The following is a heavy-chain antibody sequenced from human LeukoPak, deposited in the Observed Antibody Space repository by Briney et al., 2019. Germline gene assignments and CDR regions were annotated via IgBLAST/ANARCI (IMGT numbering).Heavy chain of an antibody. J-gene: IGHJ4*02. V-gene: IGHV3-23*01. Sequence: GGSLRLSCAASGLTFSSYAMSWVRQAPGKGLEWVSAISGSGGSTYYADSVKGRFTISRDNSKNTLYLQMNSLRAEDTAVYYCAKALGDIVVVPAELNFDYWGQGTLVTVSS. D-gene: IGHD2-2*01. CDR1: GLTFSSYA. CDR3: AKALGDIVVVPAELNFDY. CDR2: ISGSGGST.